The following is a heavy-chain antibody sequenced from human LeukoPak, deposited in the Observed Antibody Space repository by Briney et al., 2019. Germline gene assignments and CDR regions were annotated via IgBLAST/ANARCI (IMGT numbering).Heavy chain of an antibody. CDR2: IIPIFGTA. J-gene: IGHJ6*03. CDR1: GGTFSSYA. CDR3: ARVGFLAARPPGYYYMDV. Sequence: ASVKVSCKASGGTFSSYAISWVRQAPGQGLEWMGGIIPIFGTANYAQKFQGRVTITTDESTSTAYMELSSLRSEDTAVYYCARVGFLAARPPGYYYMDVWGKGTTVTVSS. V-gene: IGHV1-69*05. D-gene: IGHD6-6*01.